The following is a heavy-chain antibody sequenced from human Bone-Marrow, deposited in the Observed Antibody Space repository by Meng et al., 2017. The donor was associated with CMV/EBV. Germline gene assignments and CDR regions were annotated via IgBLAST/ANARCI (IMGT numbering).Heavy chain of an antibody. V-gene: IGHV4-4*02. CDR2: IYHSGST. J-gene: IGHJ3*02. CDR3: ASGNSHAFDI. D-gene: IGHD4-23*01. CDR1: GGSTSSSNW. Sequence: GSLILSCAVSGGSTSSSNWWRWVRQPPGKGLEWIGEIYHSGSTNYNPSLKSRVTISVDTSKNQFSLKLSSVNAADTAVYYCASGNSHAFDIWGQGTMVTVSS.